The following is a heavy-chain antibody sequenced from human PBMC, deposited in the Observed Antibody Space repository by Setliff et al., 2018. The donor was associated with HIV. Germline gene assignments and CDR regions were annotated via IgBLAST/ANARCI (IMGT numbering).Heavy chain of an antibody. J-gene: IGHJ2*01. Sequence: SETLSLTCAVYGASFSDSYYNWIRQPPGKGLEWIGEISHTGSTNYNSSLESRVTMSVDTSKNHFSLALTSMTAADTAIYYCARHQRLPGVQPPYWYFDLWGRGTLVTVSS. CDR3: ARHQRLPGVQPPYWYFDL. D-gene: IGHD2-21*02. V-gene: IGHV4-34*01. CDR1: GASFSDSY. CDR2: ISHTGST.